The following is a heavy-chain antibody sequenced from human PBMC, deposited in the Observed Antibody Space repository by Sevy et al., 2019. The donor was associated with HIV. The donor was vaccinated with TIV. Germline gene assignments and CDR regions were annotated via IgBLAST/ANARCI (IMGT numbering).Heavy chain of an antibody. CDR2: IYFTGNT. D-gene: IGHD1-1*01. Sequence: SETLSLTCSVSGGSISSYFWTWVRQSPGKGLEWIGNIYFTGNTDYSPSLKSRVTLSLDTSKSHFSLILNSVTAADTAVYYCARDSTTRLRVLDHWGQGTLVTVSS. J-gene: IGHJ5*02. CDR1: GGSISSYF. V-gene: IGHV4-59*01. CDR3: ARDSTTRLRVLDH.